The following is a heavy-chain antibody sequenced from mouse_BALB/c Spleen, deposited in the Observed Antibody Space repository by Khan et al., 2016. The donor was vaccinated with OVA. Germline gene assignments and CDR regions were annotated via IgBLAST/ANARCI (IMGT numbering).Heavy chain of an antibody. D-gene: IGHD2-10*01. J-gene: IGHJ4*01. CDR1: GFSLTNYG. V-gene: IGHV2-6-1*01. CDR2: IWSDGST. CDR3: ARQPYYHYNIMDY. Sequence: QVQLKESGPGLVAPSQSLSITCTISGFSLTNYGVHWVRQPPGKGLEWLVVIWSDGSTTYNSALKSRLTISKDNSKSQVFLKMNSPQTDDTAMYFCARQPYYHYNIMDYWGQGTPVTVSS.